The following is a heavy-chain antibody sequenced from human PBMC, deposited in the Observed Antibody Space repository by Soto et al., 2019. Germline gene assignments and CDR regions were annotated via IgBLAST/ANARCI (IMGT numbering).Heavy chain of an antibody. V-gene: IGHV3-53*01. CDR3: ARGAIHYEY. Sequence: PGGSLRLSCAVSGFDVSTNYMSWVRQAPGKGLEWVSLIYRDGSTFYADSVKGRFTISRDNSKNTLYLQMNSLRGEDTAVYYCARGAIHYEYWGPGTLVTVSS. CDR2: IYRDGST. J-gene: IGHJ4*02. CDR1: GFDVSTNY.